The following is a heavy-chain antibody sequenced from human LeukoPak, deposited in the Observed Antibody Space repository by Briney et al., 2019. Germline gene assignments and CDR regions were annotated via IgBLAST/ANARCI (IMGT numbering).Heavy chain of an antibody. D-gene: IGHD3-22*01. CDR2: IYYSGST. CDR3: AREPVGITMIVVVD. CDR1: GGSISSNNYY. Sequence: PSETLSLTCSVSGGSISSNNYYWGWIRQPPGKGLEWIGSIYYSGSTYYNLSLKSRVSISVDTSKNQFSLKLSSVTAADTAVYYCAREPVGITMIVVVDWGQGTLVTVSS. J-gene: IGHJ4*02. V-gene: IGHV4-39*07.